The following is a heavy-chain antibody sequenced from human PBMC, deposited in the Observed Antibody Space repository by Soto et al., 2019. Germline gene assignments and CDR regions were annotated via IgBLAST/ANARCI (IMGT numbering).Heavy chain of an antibody. CDR3: ARVAGATPYYYYFDY. CDR1: GGTFSSYA. CDR2: IIPIFGTA. Sequence: SVKVSCKASGGTFSSYAISWVRQAPGQGLEWMGGIIPIFGTANYAQKFQGRVTITADESTSTAYMELSSLRSEDTAVYYCARVAGATPYYYYFDYWGQGTLVTVSS. V-gene: IGHV1-69*13. J-gene: IGHJ4*02. D-gene: IGHD1-26*01.